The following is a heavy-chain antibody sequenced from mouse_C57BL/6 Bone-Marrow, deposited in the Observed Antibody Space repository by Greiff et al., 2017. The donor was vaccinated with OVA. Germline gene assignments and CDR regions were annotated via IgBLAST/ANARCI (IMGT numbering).Heavy chain of an antibody. Sequence: EVQLQESGAELVRPGASVKLSCTASGFNIKDDSMHWVKQRPEQGLEWIGWIDPENGDTEYASKFQGKATISADTSSNTAYLQLSSLTSEDTAVYYCTSYGNFDYWGPGTTLTVSS. J-gene: IGHJ2*01. D-gene: IGHD2-1*01. CDR2: IDPENGDT. V-gene: IGHV14-4*01. CDR3: TSYGNFDY. CDR1: GFNIKDDS.